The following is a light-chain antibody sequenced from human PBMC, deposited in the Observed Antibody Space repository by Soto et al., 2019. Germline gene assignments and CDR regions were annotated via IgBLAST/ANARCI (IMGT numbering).Light chain of an antibody. Sequence: EIVMTQCPATLAGSPGETVTLSCRASQSLSGNLAWYQQKPGQAPRLLIHGATTRATGIPARFSGSGSGTEFTLTISSLQSEDFAVYYCQQYYNWWTFGQGTKVDIK. J-gene: IGKJ1*01. V-gene: IGKV3-15*01. CDR3: QQYYNWWT. CDR1: QSLSGN. CDR2: GAT.